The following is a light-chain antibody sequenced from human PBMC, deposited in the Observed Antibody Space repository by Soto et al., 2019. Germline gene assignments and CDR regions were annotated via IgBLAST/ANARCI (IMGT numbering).Light chain of an antibody. Sequence: DIQLTQSPSFLSVSVGDRVTITCRASQGIRSYLAWYQQKPGKAPNLLIYAASTLQSGVPTRFSGSGSGTEFTLTISSLQPEDFATYYCQQLNSYPITFGQGTRLEIK. CDR3: QQLNSYPIT. J-gene: IGKJ5*01. V-gene: IGKV1-9*01. CDR2: AAS. CDR1: QGIRSY.